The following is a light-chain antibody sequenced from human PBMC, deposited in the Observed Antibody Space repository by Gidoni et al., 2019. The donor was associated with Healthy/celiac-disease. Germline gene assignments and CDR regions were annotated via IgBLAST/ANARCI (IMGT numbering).Light chain of an antibody. V-gene: IGKV1-5*03. CDR2: KAS. CDR1: QSISSW. J-gene: IGKJ1*01. Sequence: DIQMTQSPSTLSASVGDRVTITCRASQSISSWLAWYQQKPGKAPKLLIYKASSLESGVPSRFSGSGSGTEFTLTISSLQPDDFATYYCQQYNSWGTFGQXTKVEIK. CDR3: QQYNSWGT.